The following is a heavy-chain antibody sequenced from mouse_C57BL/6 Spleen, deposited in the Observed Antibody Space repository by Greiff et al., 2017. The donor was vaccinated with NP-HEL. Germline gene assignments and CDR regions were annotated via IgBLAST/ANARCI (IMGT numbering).Heavy chain of an antibody. CDR3: ARELGQYFDV. CDR1: GFTFSDYY. Sequence: EVKLMESEGGLVQPGSSMKLSCTASGFTFSDYYMAWVRQVPEKGLEWVANINYDGSSTYYLDSLKSRFIISRDNAKNILYLQMSSLKSEDTATYYCARELGQYFDVWGTGTTVTVSS. CDR2: INYDGSST. V-gene: IGHV5-16*01. J-gene: IGHJ1*03. D-gene: IGHD4-1*01.